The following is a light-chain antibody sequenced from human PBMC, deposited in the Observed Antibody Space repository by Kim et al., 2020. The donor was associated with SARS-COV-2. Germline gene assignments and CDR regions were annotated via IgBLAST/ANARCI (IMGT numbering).Light chain of an antibody. CDR2: AAS. CDR3: QQSYSTPSIT. J-gene: IGKJ5*01. Sequence: DIQMTQSPSSLSASVGDRVTITCRASQSISSYLNWYQQKPGKAPNLLIYAASSLQSGVPSWFSGSGSGTDFTLSISSLQPEDFATYYCQQSYSTPSITFGQGTPLEIK. CDR1: QSISSY. V-gene: IGKV1-39*01.